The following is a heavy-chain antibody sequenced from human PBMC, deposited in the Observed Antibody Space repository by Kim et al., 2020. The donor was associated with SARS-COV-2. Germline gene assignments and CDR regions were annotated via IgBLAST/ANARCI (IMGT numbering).Heavy chain of an antibody. D-gene: IGHD3-10*01. J-gene: IGHJ5*02. Sequence: VLVKSRITINPDTSKNQFSLQLNSVTPEDTAVYYCARDTYYYGSGRGLDPWGQGTLVTVSS. V-gene: IGHV6-1*01. CDR3: ARDTYYYGSGRGLDP.